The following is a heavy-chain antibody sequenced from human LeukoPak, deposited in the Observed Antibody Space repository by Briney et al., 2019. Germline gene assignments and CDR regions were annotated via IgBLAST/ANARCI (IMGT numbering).Heavy chain of an antibody. J-gene: IGHJ4*02. D-gene: IGHD5-12*01. CDR3: ARGGLVATIDGGIDY. CDR1: GYTFTRYD. Sequence: ASVTVSCKASGYTFTRYDINWVRQATGRGLEWMGWMNLNRGNTGYAQKFQGRVTMTRNTPISTAYMELSSLRSEDTAVYYCARGGLVATIDGGIDYWGQGTLVTVSS. V-gene: IGHV1-8*01. CDR2: MNLNRGNT.